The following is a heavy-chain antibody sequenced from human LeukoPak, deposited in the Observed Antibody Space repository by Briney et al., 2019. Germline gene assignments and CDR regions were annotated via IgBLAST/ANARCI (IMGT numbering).Heavy chain of an antibody. J-gene: IGHJ4*02. V-gene: IGHV3-23*01. CDR2: ISGSGGST. Sequence: GGSLRLSCAASGFTFSTYGMSWVRQAPGKGLEWVSAISGSGGSTYYADSVKGRFTISRDNSKNTLYLQMNSLRAEDTAVYYCAKDLWFGELPGYFDYWGQGTLVTVSS. CDR3: AKDLWFGELPGYFDY. D-gene: IGHD3-10*01. CDR1: GFTFSTYG.